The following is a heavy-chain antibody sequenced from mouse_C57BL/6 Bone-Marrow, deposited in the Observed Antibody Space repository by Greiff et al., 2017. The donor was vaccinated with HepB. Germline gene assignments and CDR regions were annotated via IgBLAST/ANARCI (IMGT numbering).Heavy chain of an antibody. J-gene: IGHJ3*01. Sequence: EVKLMESGPGLVKPSQSLSLTCSVTGYSITSGYYWNWIRQFPGNKLEWMGYISYDGSNNYNPSLKNRISITRDTSKNQFFLKLNSVTTEDTATYYCARDDPYDYDFFAYWGQGTLVTVSA. CDR2: ISYDGSN. CDR3: ARDDPYDYDFFAY. V-gene: IGHV3-6*01. D-gene: IGHD2-4*01. CDR1: GYSITSGYY.